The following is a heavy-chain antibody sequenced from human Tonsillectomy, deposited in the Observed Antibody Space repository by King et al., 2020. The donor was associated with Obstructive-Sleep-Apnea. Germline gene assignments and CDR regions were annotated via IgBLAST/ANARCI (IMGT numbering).Heavy chain of an antibody. J-gene: IGHJ4*02. CDR1: GGSFSRSA. V-gene: IGHV1-69*10. Sequence: QLVQSGSEMKKPGSSGEVSCNASGGSFSRSAISWVRQAPGQGLQLVGGVILTLVIANYAQNVQGGVTIIADKSTSTAYMELSSLRTEDTAVYYCARQTVVKEVFDYWGQGTLVTVSS. D-gene: IGHD4-23*01. CDR3: ARQTVVKEVFDY. CDR2: VILTLVIA.